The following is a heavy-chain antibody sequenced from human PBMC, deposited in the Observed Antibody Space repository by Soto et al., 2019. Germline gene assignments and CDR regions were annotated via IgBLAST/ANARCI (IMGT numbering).Heavy chain of an antibody. CDR2: IIPIFGTA. Sequence: ASVKVSCKASGGTFSSYAISWVRQAPGQGLEWMGGIIPIFGTANYAQKFQGRVTITADESTSTAYMELSSLRSEDTAVYYCARVAARLRYFDYWGQGTLVTVSS. CDR1: GGTFSSYA. D-gene: IGHD6-6*01. CDR3: ARVAARLRYFDY. J-gene: IGHJ4*02. V-gene: IGHV1-69*13.